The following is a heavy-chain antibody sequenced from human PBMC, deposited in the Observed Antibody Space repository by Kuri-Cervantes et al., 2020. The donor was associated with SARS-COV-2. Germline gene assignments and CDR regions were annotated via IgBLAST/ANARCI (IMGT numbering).Heavy chain of an antibody. D-gene: IGHD3-9*01. CDR2: IIPVLRVE. CDR1: VGTLSNYT. Sequence: SVTASCLASVGTLSNYTITWVGQAPGQGLEWMGRIIPVLRVENYAQKFQGRVTITADKSTNTAYMEPTSLRSEDTAVYYCARDSELTRDAFEIWGQGTMVTVSS. V-gene: IGHV1-69*04. CDR3: ARDSELTRDAFEI. J-gene: IGHJ3*02.